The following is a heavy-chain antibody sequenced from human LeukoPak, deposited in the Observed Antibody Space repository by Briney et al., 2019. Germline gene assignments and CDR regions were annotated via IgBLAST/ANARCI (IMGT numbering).Heavy chain of an antibody. CDR2: VTYRGSA. D-gene: IGHD2-21*02. CDR3: AVDGRDWQCHS. J-gene: IGHJ4*02. V-gene: IGHV4-34*01. Sequence: SETLSLTCAVYNGFDNYYFMLVRQPPGKGLEWIGEVTYRGSASYNSSLKSRATISVDVSVRQLSLQLTSVTAADTAKYYCAVDGRDWQCHSWGQGTPVTVSS. CDR1: NGFDNYYF.